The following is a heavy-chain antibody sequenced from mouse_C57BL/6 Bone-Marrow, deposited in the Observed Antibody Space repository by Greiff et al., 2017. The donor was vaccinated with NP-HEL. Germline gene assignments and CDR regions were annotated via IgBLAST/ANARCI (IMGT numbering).Heavy chain of an antibody. CDR3: ATPYGRYWYFDV. D-gene: IGHD1-1*02. CDR1: GFNIKDYY. J-gene: IGHJ1*03. Sequence: EVQLQQSGAELVKPGASVKLSCTASGFNIKDYYMHWVKQRTEQGLEWIGRIDPEAGETKSAPKFQGKATIPADTSSNTAYLQLSSLTSEDTAVYYCATPYGRYWYFDVWGTGTTVTVSS. V-gene: IGHV14-2*01. CDR2: IDPEAGET.